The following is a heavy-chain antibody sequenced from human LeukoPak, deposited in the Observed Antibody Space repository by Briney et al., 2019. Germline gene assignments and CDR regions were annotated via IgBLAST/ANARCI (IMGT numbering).Heavy chain of an antibody. J-gene: IGHJ3*02. V-gene: IGHV4-34*01. D-gene: IGHD4-17*01. CDR1: GGSFSGYY. CDR2: INHSGST. CDR3: ARSYGDYVWFSAFDI. Sequence: SETLSLTCAVDGGSFSGYYWSWIRQPPGKGQEWIGEINHSGSTNYNPSLKSRVTISVDTSKNQFSLKLSSVTAADTAVYYCARSYGDYVWFSAFDIWGQGTMVTVSS.